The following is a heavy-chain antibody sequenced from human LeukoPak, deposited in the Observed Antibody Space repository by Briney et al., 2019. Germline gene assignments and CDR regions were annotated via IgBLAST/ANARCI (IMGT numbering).Heavy chain of an antibody. D-gene: IGHD3-10*01. CDR1: GFTFTSYS. CDR2: ISSDSSYI. CDR3: AASPSGSGYYFDY. V-gene: IGHV3-21*01. Sequence: PGGSLRLSCADSGFTFTSYSMNWVRQAPGKGLEWASSISSDSSYIYYADSVKGRFTISRDNAKNSLYLEMNSLRAEDTAVYYCAASPSGSGYYFDYWGQGTLVTVSS. J-gene: IGHJ4*02.